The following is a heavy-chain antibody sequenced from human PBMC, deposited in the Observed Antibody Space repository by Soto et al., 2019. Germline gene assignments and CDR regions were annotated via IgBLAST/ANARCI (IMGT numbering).Heavy chain of an antibody. J-gene: IGHJ6*02. CDR3: ARDHLILPAHDFFYGSDV. CDR1: GFIFSMYS. Sequence: TGGSLRLSCEVSGFIFSMYSMSWVRQTPGKGLEWVAKIPQDGVDGHYADAVKGRFTISRDNGKNSLYLQMNNLRAEDTAVYYCARDHLILPAHDFFYGSDVRGRGATVTVSS. CDR2: IPQDGVDG. D-gene: IGHD2-21*02. V-gene: IGHV3-7*03.